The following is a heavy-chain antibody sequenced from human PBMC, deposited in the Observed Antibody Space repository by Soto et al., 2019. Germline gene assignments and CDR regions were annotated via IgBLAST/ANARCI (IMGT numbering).Heavy chain of an antibody. D-gene: IGHD3-22*01. CDR1: GFTFSSYA. J-gene: IGHJ4*02. CDR2: ISGSGGST. V-gene: IGHV3-23*01. CDR3: AKHYYFDSSGYYAWFD. Sequence: GGSLRLSCAASGFTFSSYAMGWVRQAPGKGLYWVSVISGSGGSTYYADSVKGRFTISRDNSKNTLYLQMNSLRAEDTAVYYCAKHYYFDSSGYYAWFDWGQGTLVTVSS.